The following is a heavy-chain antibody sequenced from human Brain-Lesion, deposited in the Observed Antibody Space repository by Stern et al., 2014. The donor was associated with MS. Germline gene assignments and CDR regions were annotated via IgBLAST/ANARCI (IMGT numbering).Heavy chain of an antibody. CDR2: IFNSGST. D-gene: IGHD2-2*01. J-gene: IGHJ6*02. V-gene: IGHV4-61*02. CDR3: ARGRVVPGFQYYATDV. CDR1: GGSISSGGYY. Sequence: QLQLQESGPGLVKPSQTLSLSCTVSGGSISSGGYYWSWIRQPAGKGLEWIGRIFNSGSTSYNPPPKSRVTISKDTSKNQFPLRLNSMTAADTAVYYCARGRVVPGFQYYATDVWGQGTTVIVSS.